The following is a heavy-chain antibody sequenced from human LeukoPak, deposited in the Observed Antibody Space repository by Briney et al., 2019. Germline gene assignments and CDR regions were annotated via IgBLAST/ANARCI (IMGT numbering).Heavy chain of an antibody. J-gene: IGHJ6*03. CDR2: IRYDGSNK. D-gene: IGHD3-3*01. CDR3: AKTLSTIFTRYYMDV. CDR1: GFTFSSYG. Sequence: GGSLRLSCAASGFTFSSYGMHWVRQAPGKGLEWVAFIRYDGSNKYYADSVKGRFTISRDNSKNTLYLQMNSLRAEDTAVYYCAKTLSTIFTRYYMDVWGKGTTVTVSS. V-gene: IGHV3-30*02.